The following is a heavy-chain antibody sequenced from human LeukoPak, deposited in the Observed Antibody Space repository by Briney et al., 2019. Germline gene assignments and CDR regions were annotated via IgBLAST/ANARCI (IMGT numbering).Heavy chain of an antibody. Sequence: PSETLSLTCTVSGGSISNYYWSWIRQPPGKGLEWIAYMSYSGTTKYNPSLKSRVTISLDTSKNQFSLKLSSVTAADTAVYYCARGKAFDYWGQGTLVTVSS. CDR3: ARGKAFDY. J-gene: IGHJ4*02. CDR1: GGSISNYY. CDR2: MSYSGTT. V-gene: IGHV4-59*08.